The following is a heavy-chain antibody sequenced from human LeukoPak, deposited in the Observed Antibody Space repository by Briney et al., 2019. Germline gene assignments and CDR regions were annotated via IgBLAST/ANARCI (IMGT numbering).Heavy chain of an antibody. CDR2: IYYNGNT. CDR1: GGSFSGYY. D-gene: IGHD2-21*02. J-gene: IGHJ4*02. CDR3: ARDDPKGVTIFGY. V-gene: IGHV4-34*01. Sequence: SETLSLTCAVYGGSFSGYYWSWIRQPPGKGLEWIANIYYNGNTYFNASLKSRVTISMDTSKNQFSLKLTSVTAADTAVYYCARDDPKGVTIFGYWGQGTLVTVSS.